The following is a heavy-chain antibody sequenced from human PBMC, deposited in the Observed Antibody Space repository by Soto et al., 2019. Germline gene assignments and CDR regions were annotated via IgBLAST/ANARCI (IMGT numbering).Heavy chain of an antibody. CDR2: ISGSGGST. CDR1: GFTFSSYT. J-gene: IGHJ4*01. CDR3: ANEGSCDSRGFCDYFHY. D-gene: IGHD3-22*01. V-gene: IGHV3-23*04. Sequence: EVQLVESGGGLVQPGGSLRLSCTASGFTFSSYTMSWVRQAPGQGLEWVSAISGSGGSTFYADSVKGRFAISRDNSKNTLLQQMKCVGADVTDVDYYANEGSCDSRGFCDYFHYCGHGSLVTGSS.